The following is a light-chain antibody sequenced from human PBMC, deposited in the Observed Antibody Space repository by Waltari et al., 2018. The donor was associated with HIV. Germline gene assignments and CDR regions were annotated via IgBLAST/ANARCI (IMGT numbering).Light chain of an antibody. Sequence: QVVLTQPPSASASLGASVKLTCTLSSGHINYVIAWHQQQPPKGPRFLMKLNSDGRHSKGDGIPDPFSGSSSGAERYLTISSLQSEDEADYFCQTWGTGIQVFGGGTRLTVL. CDR3: QTWGTGIQV. CDR1: SGHINYV. CDR2: LNSDGRH. V-gene: IGLV4-69*01. J-gene: IGLJ2*01.